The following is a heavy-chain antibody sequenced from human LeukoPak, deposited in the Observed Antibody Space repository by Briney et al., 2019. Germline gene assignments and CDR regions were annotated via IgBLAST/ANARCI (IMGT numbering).Heavy chain of an antibody. Sequence: LETLSLTCAVSGGSFSGYYWSWIRQPPGQGQEWIGEMNLSGSTNYNTSLTSRVTISVDTSKNQFSLKLSSVTAADTAVYYCAGAVGTGVDYWGQGTLVTVSS. V-gene: IGHV4-34*01. CDR3: AGAVGTGVDY. J-gene: IGHJ4*02. CDR1: GGSFSGYY. D-gene: IGHD5-18*01. CDR2: MNLSGST.